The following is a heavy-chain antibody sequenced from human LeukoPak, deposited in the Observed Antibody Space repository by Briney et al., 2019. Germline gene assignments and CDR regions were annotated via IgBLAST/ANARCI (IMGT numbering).Heavy chain of an antibody. V-gene: IGHV4-59*08. CDR2: ISYSGST. Sequence: PSETLSLTCTVSAGSISNYYWSWIRQPPGKGLEWIGYISYSGSTNYNPSLKSRVTISVDTSKNQLSLKLSSVTAADTAVYYCARSKAHLSTSWYGTWFDPWGQGTLVTVSS. D-gene: IGHD2-2*01. CDR1: AGSISNYY. J-gene: IGHJ5*02. CDR3: ARSKAHLSTSWYGTWFDP.